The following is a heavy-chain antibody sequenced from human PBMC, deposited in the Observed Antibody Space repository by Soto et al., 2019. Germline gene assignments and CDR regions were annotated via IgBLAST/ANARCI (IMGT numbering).Heavy chain of an antibody. CDR1: GFPFSAYV. Sequence: PGGSLRLSCAASGFPFSAYVMTWVRRAPGRGLEWISAISGSGDTAYYAESVKGRFTISRGNSRNTLYLKMNNLTVEDTAVYSCAKARFDSRGTFFRVGFYDVWGRGTLVTVSS. CDR2: ISGSGDTA. CDR3: AKARFDSRGTFFRVGFYDV. V-gene: IGHV3-23*01. J-gene: IGHJ4*02. D-gene: IGHD3-22*01.